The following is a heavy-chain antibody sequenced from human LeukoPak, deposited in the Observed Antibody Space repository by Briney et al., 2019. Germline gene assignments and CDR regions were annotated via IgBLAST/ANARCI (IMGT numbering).Heavy chain of an antibody. D-gene: IGHD4-17*01. Sequence: PSQTLSLTCTVSGGSISSGSYYWSWIRQPAGKGLEWIGRIYTSGSTNYNPSLKSRVTISVDTSKNQFSLQLNSVTPEDTAVYYCARVLGKGPYGDGGYFYFFMDVWGKGTTVTVSS. CDR1: GGSISSGSYY. CDR3: ARVLGKGPYGDGGYFYFFMDV. CDR2: IYTSGST. V-gene: IGHV4-61*02. J-gene: IGHJ6*03.